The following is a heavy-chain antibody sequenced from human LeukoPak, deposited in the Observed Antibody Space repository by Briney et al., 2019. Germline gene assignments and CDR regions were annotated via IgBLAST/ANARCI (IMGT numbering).Heavy chain of an antibody. CDR1: GGSISSRSYY. V-gene: IGHV4-39*01. CDR3: ANRWRGFLDP. CDR2: IYYSGST. Sequence: PSETLSLTCTVYGGSISSRSYYWGWIRQPPGKGLEWIGSIYYSGSTYCNPSLKSRVTISVDTSKNQFSLKLRSVTAADTAVYYCANRWRGFLDPWGQGTLVTVSS. J-gene: IGHJ5*02. D-gene: IGHD2-15*01.